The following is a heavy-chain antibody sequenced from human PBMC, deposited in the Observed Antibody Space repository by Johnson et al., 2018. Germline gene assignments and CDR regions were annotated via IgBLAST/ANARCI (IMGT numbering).Heavy chain of an antibody. CDR1: GGSISGYY. J-gene: IGHJ1*01. V-gene: IGHV4-59*01. D-gene: IGHD6-19*01. CDR2: IYYSGST. CDR3: ARAVAGAAEYCQH. Sequence: QVQLQESGPGLVKPSETLSLTCTVSGGSISGYYWTWIRQPPGKELEWIGFIYYSGSTHYNPSLRGRVTISVDTSKNQFSLKLTSVTAADTAVYYCARAVAGAAEYCQHWGQGTLVTVSS.